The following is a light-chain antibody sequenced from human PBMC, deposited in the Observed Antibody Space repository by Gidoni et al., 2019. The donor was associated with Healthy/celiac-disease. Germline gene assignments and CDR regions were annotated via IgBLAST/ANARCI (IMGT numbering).Light chain of an antibody. CDR1: QSVLYSHNNKNY. Sequence: DIVMTQSPASLPVSLGERATINFKSSQSVLYSHNNKNYLAWYQQKPGQPPKLLIYWASTRESGVPDRFSGSGSGTDFTLTISSLQAEDVAVYYCQQYYSTPLTFGGGTKVEIK. J-gene: IGKJ4*01. CDR3: QQYYSTPLT. CDR2: WAS. V-gene: IGKV4-1*01.